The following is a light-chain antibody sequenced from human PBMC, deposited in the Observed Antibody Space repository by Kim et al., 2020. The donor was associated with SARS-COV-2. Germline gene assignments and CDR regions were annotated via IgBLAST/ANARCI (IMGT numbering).Light chain of an antibody. V-gene: IGKV1-5*01. CDR2: DAS. Sequence: GDRVTITCRASQSINTWLAWYQQKPGKAPNRLIYDASNLESGVPSRFSGSGSGTEFTLTISSLQPEDFATYYCQEYKSKSWTFGQGTRVDIK. CDR1: QSINTW. J-gene: IGKJ1*01. CDR3: QEYKSKSWT.